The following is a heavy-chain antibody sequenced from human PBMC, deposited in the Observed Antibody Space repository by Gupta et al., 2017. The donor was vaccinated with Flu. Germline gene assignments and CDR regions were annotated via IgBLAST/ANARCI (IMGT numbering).Heavy chain of an antibody. CDR1: GYTFTSYY. CDR3: ARGRRGYCTNGVCYDPRLRGYFDY. D-gene: IGHD2-8*01. CDR2: INPSGGST. V-gene: IGHV1-46*01. Sequence: QVQLVQSGAEVKKPGASVKVACKASGYTFTSYYMHWVRQAPGQGLEWTGIINPSGGSTSYAQKFQGRVTMTRDTSTSTVYMELSSLRSEDTAVYYCARGRRGYCTNGVCYDPRLRGYFDYWGQGTLVTVSS. J-gene: IGHJ4*02.